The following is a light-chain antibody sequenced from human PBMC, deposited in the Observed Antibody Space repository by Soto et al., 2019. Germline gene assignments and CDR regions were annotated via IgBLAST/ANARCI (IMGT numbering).Light chain of an antibody. CDR1: NLGRKS. CDR3: QVWDGSSDHVV. Sequence: SYELPQPPSVSVAPGQTATITCGGNNLGRKSVHWYQQKPGQAPVLVVCDDRDRPSGIPERFSGSNSGNTATLTISTVEAGDEGDYYCQVWDGSSDHVVFGGGTKLTVL. J-gene: IGLJ7*01. CDR2: DDR. V-gene: IGLV3-21*02.